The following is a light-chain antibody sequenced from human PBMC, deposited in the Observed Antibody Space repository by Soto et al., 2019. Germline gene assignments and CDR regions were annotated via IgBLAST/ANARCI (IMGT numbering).Light chain of an antibody. Sequence: EVVLTQSPGSLSLSPGERATLSCRASQSVMSNYLSWYQQKPGQPPRLLIYGASSRATGIPDRFSGSGSGTDFTLTISRLEPEDFVAYYCQQYATDPLTFGGGTKVDIK. J-gene: IGKJ4*01. CDR1: QSVMSNY. V-gene: IGKV3-20*01. CDR2: GAS. CDR3: QQYATDPLT.